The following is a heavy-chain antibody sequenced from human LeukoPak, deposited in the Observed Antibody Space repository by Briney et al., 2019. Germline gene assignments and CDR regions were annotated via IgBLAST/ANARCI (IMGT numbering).Heavy chain of an antibody. CDR3: AKDLYPYDGSGSYIADY. V-gene: IGHV3-30*02. CDR2: IRYDGSNK. D-gene: IGHD3-10*01. Sequence: SGGSLRLSCAASGFTFSSYGMHWVRQAPGKGLEWVAFIRYDGSNKYYADSVKGRFTISRDNSKNTLYLQMNSLRAEDTAVYYCAKDLYPYDGSGSYIADYEGQGTVVTVTS. CDR1: GFTFSSYG. J-gene: IGHJ4*02.